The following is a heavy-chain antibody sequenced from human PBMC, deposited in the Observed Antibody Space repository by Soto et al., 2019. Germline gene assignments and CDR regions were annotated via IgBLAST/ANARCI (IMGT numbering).Heavy chain of an antibody. J-gene: IGHJ6*02. D-gene: IGHD2-2*01. CDR2: IYPGDSDT. CDR1: GYSFTSYW. V-gene: IGHV5-51*01. CDR3: ARSPGYSRSTSCYEDYYGMDG. Sequence: GESLKISCKGSGYSFTSYWIGWVRQMPGKGLEWMGIIYPGDSDTRYSPSFQGQVTISADKSISTAYLQWSSLKASDTAMYYCARSPGYSRSTSCYEDYYGMDGWGQGTTVTVSS.